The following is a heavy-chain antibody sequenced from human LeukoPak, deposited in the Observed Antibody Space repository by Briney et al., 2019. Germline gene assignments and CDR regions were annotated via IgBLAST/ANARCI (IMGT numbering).Heavy chain of an antibody. CDR2: IYYSGST. Sequence: SETLSLTCTDSGGSISSYYWSWIRQPPGRGLERIAYIYYSGSTNYNPSLKHRVTISVDTSKTQSSLKLSSVTAADTAVYYCARDGHYGSGSYGAYYYYGMDVWGQGTTVTVSS. CDR3: ARDGHYGSGSYGAYYYYGMDV. CDR1: GGSISSYY. V-gene: IGHV4-59*01. D-gene: IGHD3-10*01. J-gene: IGHJ6*02.